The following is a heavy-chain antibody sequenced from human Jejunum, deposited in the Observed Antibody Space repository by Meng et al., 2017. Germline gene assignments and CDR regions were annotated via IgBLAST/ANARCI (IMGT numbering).Heavy chain of an antibody. V-gene: IGHV4-31*03. Sequence: QVRWQQSGPGLVKPSQTLSLTCTVSGGSISRGFYYWNWIRQHPGKGLEWIGYISYSGSTYYNPSLKSRVTISLDTSKNQFSLNLSSVTAADTGVYYCARDRFSSGSSNWFDPWGQGTLVTVSS. CDR2: ISYSGST. J-gene: IGHJ5*02. CDR3: ARDRFSSGSSNWFDP. D-gene: IGHD3-10*01. CDR1: GGSISRGFYY.